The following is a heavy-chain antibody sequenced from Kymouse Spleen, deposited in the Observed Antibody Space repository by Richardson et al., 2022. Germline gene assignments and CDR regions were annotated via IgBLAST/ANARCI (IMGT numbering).Heavy chain of an antibody. J-gene: IGHJ4*02. CDR1: GFTFSSYW. D-gene: IGHD2-2*02. Sequence: EVQLVESGGGLVQPGGSLRLSCAASGFTFSSYWMSWVRQAPGKGLEWVANIKQDGSEKYYVDSVKGRFTISRDNAKNSLYLQMNSLRAEDTAVYYCARADIVVVPAAMYFDYWGQGTLVTVSS. CDR2: IKQDGSEK. CDR3: ARADIVVVPAAMYFDY. V-gene: IGHV3-7*01.